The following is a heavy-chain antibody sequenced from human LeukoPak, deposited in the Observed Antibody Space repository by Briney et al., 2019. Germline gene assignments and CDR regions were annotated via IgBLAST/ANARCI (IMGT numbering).Heavy chain of an antibody. V-gene: IGHV1-2*02. J-gene: IGHJ6*03. CDR3: ARVWSGGYSYGFYYYMDV. D-gene: IGHD5-18*01. CDR1: GYTFTGYY. CDR2: INPNSGGT. Sequence: ASVKVSCKASGYTFTGYYMHWVRQAPGQGLEWMGWINPNSGGTNYAQKFQGRVTMTRDTSISTAYMELSRLRSDDTAVYYCARVWSGGYSYGFYYYMDVWAKGPRSPSP.